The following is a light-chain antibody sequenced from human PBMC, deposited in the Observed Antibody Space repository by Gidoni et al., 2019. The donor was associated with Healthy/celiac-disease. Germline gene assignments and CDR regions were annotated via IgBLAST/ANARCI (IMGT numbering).Light chain of an antibody. CDR1: KLGDKY. CDR2: QDS. CDR3: QAWDSSTYV. J-gene: IGLJ1*01. V-gene: IGLV3-1*01. Sequence: SYELTQPPSVSVSPGQTASITCSGDKLGDKYACWYQQKQGQSPVLVIYQDSKRPSGIPERFSGSNSGNTATLTISGTQAMDEADYYCQAWDSSTYVFGTGTKVTVL.